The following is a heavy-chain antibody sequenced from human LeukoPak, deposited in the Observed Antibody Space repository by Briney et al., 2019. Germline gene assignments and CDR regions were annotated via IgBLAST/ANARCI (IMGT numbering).Heavy chain of an antibody. CDR1: GFTFSSYW. D-gene: IGHD2-15*01. CDR3: AKDQQDIVVVVAASANWYFDL. J-gene: IGHJ2*01. CDR2: INSDGSST. Sequence: GGSLRLSCAASGFTFSSYWMHWVRQAPGKGLVWVSRINSDGSSTSYADSVKGRFTISRDNSKNTLYLQMNSLRAEDTAVYYCAKDQQDIVVVVAASANWYFDLWGRGTLVTVSS. V-gene: IGHV3-74*01.